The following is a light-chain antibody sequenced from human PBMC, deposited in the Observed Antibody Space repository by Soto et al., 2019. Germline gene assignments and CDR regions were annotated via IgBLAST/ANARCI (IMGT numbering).Light chain of an antibody. CDR3: RSYTSTNSWV. J-gene: IGLJ3*02. CDR2: NVS. Sequence: QSALTQSASVSGSPGQSITISCTGTSSDVGVYNYVSWYQQHPGKAPKLIIYNVSNRPSGVSTRFSGSKSGNTASLTISGLPAEDEADYSCRSYTSTNSWVFGGGTKVTVL. V-gene: IGLV2-14*01. CDR1: SSDVGVYNY.